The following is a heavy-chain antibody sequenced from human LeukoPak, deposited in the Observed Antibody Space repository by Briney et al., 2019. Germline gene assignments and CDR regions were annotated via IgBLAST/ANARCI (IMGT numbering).Heavy chain of an antibody. CDR2: IYYSGST. CDR3: ARVFSIAAAEFGY. CDR1: GGSISSSSYY. Sequence: SETLSLTCTVSGGSISSSSYYWGWIRQPPGKGLERIGSIYYSGSTYYHPSLKSRVTISVDTSKNQFSLKLSSVTAADTAVYYCARVFSIAAAEFGYWGQGTLVTVSS. J-gene: IGHJ4*02. D-gene: IGHD6-13*01. V-gene: IGHV4-39*07.